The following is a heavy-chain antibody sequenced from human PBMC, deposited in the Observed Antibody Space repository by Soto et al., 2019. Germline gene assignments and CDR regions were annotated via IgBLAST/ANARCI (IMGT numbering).Heavy chain of an antibody. CDR3: ARLGLYSSGWRDAFDI. CDR2: IYPGDSDT. CDR1: GYSFTSYW. J-gene: IGHJ3*02. Sequence: PGESLKISCRGSGYSFTSYWIGWVRQMPGKGLEWMGIIYPGDSDTRYSPSFQGQVTISADKSISTAYLQWSSLKASDTAMYYCARLGLYSSGWRDAFDIWGQGTMVTVS. D-gene: IGHD6-19*01. V-gene: IGHV5-51*01.